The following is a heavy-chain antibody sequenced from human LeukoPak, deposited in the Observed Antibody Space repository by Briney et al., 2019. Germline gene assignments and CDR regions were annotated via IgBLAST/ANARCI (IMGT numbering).Heavy chain of an antibody. CDR2: ISSSGRTV. J-gene: IGHJ4*02. D-gene: IGHD5-12*01. CDR3: ARGGGYDSFDY. V-gene: IGHV3-11*01. CDR1: GFTFSDYY. Sequence: GGSLRLSCATSGFTFSDYYISWIRQAPGKGLEWISYISSSGRTVDQADSVKGRITISRDNAKNSVYLQMNSLRADDTAVYYCARGGGYDSFDYWGQGTQVTVSS.